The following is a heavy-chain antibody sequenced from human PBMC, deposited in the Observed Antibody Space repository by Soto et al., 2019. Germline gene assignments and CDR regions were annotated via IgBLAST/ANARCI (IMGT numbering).Heavy chain of an antibody. D-gene: IGHD2-2*01. CDR2: INHSGST. CDR3: ARGTHIVVVPAVICGFDY. V-gene: IGHV4-34*01. CDR1: GGSFSGYY. Sequence: PSETLSLTCAVYGGSFSGYYWSWIRQPPGKGLEWIGEINHSGSTNYNPSLKSRVTISVDTSKNQFSLKLSSVTAADTAVYYCARGTHIVVVPAVICGFDYWGQGTLVTVSS. J-gene: IGHJ4*02.